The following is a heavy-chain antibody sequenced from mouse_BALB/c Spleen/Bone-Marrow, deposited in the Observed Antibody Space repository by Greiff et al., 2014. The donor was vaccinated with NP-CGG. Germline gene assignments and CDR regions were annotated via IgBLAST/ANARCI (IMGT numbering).Heavy chain of an antibody. D-gene: IGHD1-2*01. Sequence: VQLQQSGAELVKPGASVKLSCTASGFNIKDTYMHWVKQRPEQGLEWIGRIDPANGNTKYDPKFQGKATITADTSPNTAYLQLSSLTSEDTAVYYCARGGTTATWYFDVWGAGTTVTVSS. CDR1: GFNIKDTY. CDR3: ARGGTTATWYFDV. V-gene: IGHV14-3*02. J-gene: IGHJ1*01. CDR2: IDPANGNT.